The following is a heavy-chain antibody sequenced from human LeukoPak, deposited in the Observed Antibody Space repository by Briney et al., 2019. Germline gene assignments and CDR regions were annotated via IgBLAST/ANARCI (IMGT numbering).Heavy chain of an antibody. Sequence: ASVKVSCKASGYTFTGYYMHWVRQAPGQGLEWMGWMNPNSGNTGYAQKFQGRVTMTRNTSISTAYMELSSLRSEDTAVYYCARMYYYDSSGYYYVKIRVGAFDIWGQGTMVTVSS. CDR1: GYTFTGYY. CDR2: MNPNSGNT. D-gene: IGHD3-22*01. CDR3: ARMYYYDSSGYYYVKIRVGAFDI. V-gene: IGHV1-8*02. J-gene: IGHJ3*02.